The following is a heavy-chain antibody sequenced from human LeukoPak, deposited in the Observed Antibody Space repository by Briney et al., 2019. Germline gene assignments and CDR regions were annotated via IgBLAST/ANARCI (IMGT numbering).Heavy chain of an antibody. CDR1: GYSISSGYY. Sequence: SETLSLTCTVSGYSISSGYYWGWIRQPPGKGLEWIGSIYHSGSTYYNPSLKSRVTISVDTSKNQFSLKLSSVTAADTAVYYCARDQVSTTMVRGVGGYWGQGTLVTVSS. CDR2: IYHSGST. J-gene: IGHJ4*02. D-gene: IGHD3-10*01. CDR3: ARDQVSTTMVRGVGGY. V-gene: IGHV4-38-2*02.